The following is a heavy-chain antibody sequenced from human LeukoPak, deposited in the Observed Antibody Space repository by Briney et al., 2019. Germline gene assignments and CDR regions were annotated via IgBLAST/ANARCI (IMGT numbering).Heavy chain of an antibody. V-gene: IGHV3-66*01. D-gene: IGHD1-26*01. CDR2: IYSSGTT. J-gene: IGHJ4*02. Sequence: PGGSLRLSCVASGFSVRTKYMSWVRQTPGRGLEWISLIYSSGTTYYAESVKGRFTISRDNAKKSLYLQMNSLRAEDTAVYYCARGSSAGASLRHDYWGQGTLVTVSS. CDR3: ARGSSAGASLRHDY. CDR1: GFSVRTKY.